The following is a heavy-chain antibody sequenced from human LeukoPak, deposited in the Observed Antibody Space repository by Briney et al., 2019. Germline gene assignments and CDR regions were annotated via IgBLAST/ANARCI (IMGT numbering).Heavy chain of an antibody. D-gene: IGHD3-22*01. V-gene: IGHV1-18*01. CDR1: GYTFTSYG. CDR3: ERTAPNYYDSSGYYFRNYYYYGMDV. J-gene: IGHJ6*02. CDR2: ISAYNGDI. Sequence: ASVKVSCKASGYTFTSYGISWVRQAPGQGLEWMGWISAYNGDINYAQKLQGRVTMTTDTSTSTAYMELRSLRSDDTAVYYCERTAPNYYDSSGYYFRNYYYYGMDVWGQGTPVTVSS.